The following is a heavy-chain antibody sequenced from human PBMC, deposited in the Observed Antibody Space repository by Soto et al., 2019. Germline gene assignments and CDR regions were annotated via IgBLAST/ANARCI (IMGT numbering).Heavy chain of an antibody. V-gene: IGHV3-11*06. CDR2: ISSSSSYT. CDR3: ARRDGYSGSYDFDY. CDR1: GFPFSDYY. J-gene: IGHJ4*02. D-gene: IGHD1-26*01. Sequence: QVQLVESGGGLVKPGGSLRLSCAASGFPFSDYYMSWIRQAPGKGLEWVSYISSSSSYTNYADSVKGRFTISRDNAKNSLYLQMNSLRAEDTAVYYCARRDGYSGSYDFDYWGQGTLVTVSS.